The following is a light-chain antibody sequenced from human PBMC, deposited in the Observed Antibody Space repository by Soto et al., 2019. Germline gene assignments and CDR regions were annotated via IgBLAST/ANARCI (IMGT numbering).Light chain of an antibody. V-gene: IGLV1-51*01. CDR3: GTWDSSLSSWV. CDR1: SSDVGGYNF. CDR2: DNN. J-gene: IGLJ3*02. Sequence: QSALTQPASVSGSPGQSITISCTGTSSDVGGYNFVSWYQQHPGKAPKLMIYDNNKRPSGIPDRFSGSKSGTSATLGITGLQTGDEADYYCGTWDSSLSSWVFGGGTKVTVL.